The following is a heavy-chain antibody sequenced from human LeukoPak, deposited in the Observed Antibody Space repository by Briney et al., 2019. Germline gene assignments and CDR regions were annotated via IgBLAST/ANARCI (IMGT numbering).Heavy chain of an antibody. CDR3: ARDPLDNYDILTGYYTPTFDY. D-gene: IGHD3-9*01. V-gene: IGHV1-3*01. J-gene: IGHJ4*02. CDR2: INAGNGNT. Sequence: GASVKVSCKPSGYTFTSYAMHWVRQAPGQRLEWMGWINAGNGNTKYSQKFQGRVTITRDTSASTAYMELSSQRSEDTAVYYCARDPLDNYDILTGYYTPTFDYWGQGTLVTVSS. CDR1: GYTFTSYA.